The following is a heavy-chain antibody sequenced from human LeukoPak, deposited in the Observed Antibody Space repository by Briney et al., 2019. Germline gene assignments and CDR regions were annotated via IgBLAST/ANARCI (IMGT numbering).Heavy chain of an antibody. CDR3: ARMAYYYGSGSFPDY. D-gene: IGHD3-10*01. Sequence: GGSLRLSCAASGFTFSSYWMSRVRQAPGKGLEWVANIKQDGSEKYYVDSVKGRFTISRDNAKNSLYLQMNSLRAEDTAVYYCARMAYYYGSGSFPDYWGQGTLVTVSS. V-gene: IGHV3-7*01. CDR1: GFTFSSYW. J-gene: IGHJ4*02. CDR2: IKQDGSEK.